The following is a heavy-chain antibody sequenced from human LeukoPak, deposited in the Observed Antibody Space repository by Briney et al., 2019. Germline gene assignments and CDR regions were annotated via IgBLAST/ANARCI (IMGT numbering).Heavy chain of an antibody. CDR1: GGSISSSSYY. D-gene: IGHD5-12*01. CDR2: IYYSGST. J-gene: IGHJ4*02. Sequence: PSETLSLTCTVSGGSISSSSYYWGWIRQPPGKGLEWIGSIYYSGSTYYNPSLKSRVTISVDTSKNQFSLKPSSVTAADTAVYYCARGGVATISIFNYWGQGTLVTVSS. V-gene: IGHV4-39*01. CDR3: ARGGVATISIFNY.